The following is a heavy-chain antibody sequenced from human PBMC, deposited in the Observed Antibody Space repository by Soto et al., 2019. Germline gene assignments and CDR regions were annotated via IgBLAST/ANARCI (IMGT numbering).Heavy chain of an antibody. CDR3: ATNGDYTIGS. D-gene: IGHD3-3*01. CDR2: IYHSGYT. Sequence: SETLSRTYPRSGSTIPSSPWCRWVRQSPGKGLEWIAEIYHSGYTNYNPSLKSRVTISMDKSKNQFSLNVNSVTAADTAVYYCATNGDYTIGSWGLGTSVTVSS. CDR1: GSTIPSSPW. J-gene: IGHJ5*02. V-gene: IGHV4-4*02.